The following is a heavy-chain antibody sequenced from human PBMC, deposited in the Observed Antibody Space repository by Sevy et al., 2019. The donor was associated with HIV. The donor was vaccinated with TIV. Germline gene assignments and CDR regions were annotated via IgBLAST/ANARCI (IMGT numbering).Heavy chain of an antibody. Sequence: GGSLGLSCAASGFTFSSAWMSWVRLAPGKGLEWVGRIKSKTDGGTIDYAAPVKGRFTISREDSKNTLYLQMNSLKTEDTAVYYCITDPGYRGYDEEVINYYYYGMDVWGQGTTVTVSS. CDR1: GFTFSSAW. D-gene: IGHD5-12*01. CDR2: IKSKTDGGTI. V-gene: IGHV3-15*01. J-gene: IGHJ6*02. CDR3: ITDPGYRGYDEEVINYYYYGMDV.